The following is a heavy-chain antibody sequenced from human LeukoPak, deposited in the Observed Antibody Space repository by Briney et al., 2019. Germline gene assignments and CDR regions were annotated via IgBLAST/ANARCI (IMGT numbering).Heavy chain of an antibody. CDR1: GFTFSSYG. CDR3: AKDSAPYGDYDYGMDV. V-gene: IGHV3-30*18. CDR2: ISYDGSNK. J-gene: IGHJ6*02. D-gene: IGHD4-17*01. Sequence: PGRSLRLSCAASGFTFSSYGMHWVCQAPGKGLEWVAVISYDGSNKYYADSVKGRFTISRDNSKNTLYLQMNSLRAEDTAVYYCAKDSAPYGDYDYGMDVWGQGTTVTVSS.